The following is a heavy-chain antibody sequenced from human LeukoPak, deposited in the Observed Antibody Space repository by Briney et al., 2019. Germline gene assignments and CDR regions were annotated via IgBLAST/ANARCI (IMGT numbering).Heavy chain of an antibody. CDR3: ARRSITMIVVEGYFDY. CDR2: IYHSGST. V-gene: IGHV4-38-2*01. J-gene: IGHJ4*02. CDR1: GYSISSGYY. Sequence: PSETLSLTCAVSGYSISSGYYWGWIRQPPGKGLEWIGSIYHSGSTYYNPSLKSRVTISVDTSKNQFSLKLSSVTAADTAVYYCARRSITMIVVEGYFDYWGQGTLVIVSS. D-gene: IGHD3-22*01.